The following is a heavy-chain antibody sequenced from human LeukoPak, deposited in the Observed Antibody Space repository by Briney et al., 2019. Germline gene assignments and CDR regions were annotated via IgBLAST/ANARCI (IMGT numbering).Heavy chain of an antibody. CDR3: ATTIPVPGTGRGRHTPYFFDY. CDR1: GYSLTELA. Sequence: ASVKVSCKVSGYSLTELAIHWVRQAPGKGLEWMGGFDPEDGETIYAQKFQGRVTKTEDTYTDTSSMELSSLGTEDTAVYFCATTIPVPGTGRGRHTPYFFDYWGRGTLVTVSS. D-gene: IGHD6-19*01. V-gene: IGHV1-24*01. J-gene: IGHJ4*02. CDR2: FDPEDGET.